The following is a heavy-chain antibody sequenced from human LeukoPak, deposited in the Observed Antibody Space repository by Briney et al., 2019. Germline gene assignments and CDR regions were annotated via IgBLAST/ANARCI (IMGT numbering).Heavy chain of an antibody. CDR3: AREDGSGSYLDY. V-gene: IGHV3-48*02. CDR2: ISSGTI. Sequence: PGGSLRLSCVASGFTFSSFAMNWVRQAPGKGLEWVSYISSGTIYYADSVKGRFTISRDNAKNSLYLQMNSLRDEDTAVYYCAREDGSGSYLDYWGQGTLVTVSS. D-gene: IGHD3-10*01. J-gene: IGHJ4*02. CDR1: GFTFSSFA.